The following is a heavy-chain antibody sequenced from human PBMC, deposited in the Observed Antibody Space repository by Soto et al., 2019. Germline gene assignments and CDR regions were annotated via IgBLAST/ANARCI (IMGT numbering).Heavy chain of an antibody. V-gene: IGHV3-30*03. CDR3: ARVGNFGGYSGYDYFFDP. CDR1: GFTFSSYG. D-gene: IGHD5-12*01. CDR2: ISYDGSNK. J-gene: IGHJ5*02. Sequence: GGSLRLSCAASGFTFSSYGMHWVRQAPGKWLEWVAVISYDGSNKYYADSVKGRFTISRDNSKNTLYLQMNSLRSEDTAVYYCARVGNFGGYSGYDYFFDPWGQGTLVTVSS.